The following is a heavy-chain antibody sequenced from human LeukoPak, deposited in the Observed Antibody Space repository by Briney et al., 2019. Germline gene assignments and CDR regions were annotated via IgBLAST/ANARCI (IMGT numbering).Heavy chain of an antibody. J-gene: IGHJ4*02. V-gene: IGHV1-69*13. CDR1: GGTFSSYA. Sequence: ASVKVSCKASGGTFSSYAISWVRQAPGQGLKWMGGIIPIFGTANYAQKFQGRVTITADESTSTAYMELSSLRSEDTAVYYCARDGYYGSGSYYHYWGQGTLVTVSS. D-gene: IGHD3-10*01. CDR3: ARDGYYGSGSYYHY. CDR2: IIPIFGTA.